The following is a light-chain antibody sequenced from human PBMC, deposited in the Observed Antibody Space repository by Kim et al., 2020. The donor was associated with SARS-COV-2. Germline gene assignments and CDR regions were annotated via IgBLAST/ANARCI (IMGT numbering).Light chain of an antibody. J-gene: IGLJ2*01. CDR1: RGHLSGYNY. CDR3: SSYSSIHTLKV. CDR2: DFT. Sequence: QSISIPDTEPRGHLSGYNYVSCYQQHPDKAPKLILYDFTSRPLGISTRFSGSKSGNTASLTISGLQPEDEADYYCSSYSSIHTLKVFGGGTQLTVL. V-gene: IGLV2-14*03.